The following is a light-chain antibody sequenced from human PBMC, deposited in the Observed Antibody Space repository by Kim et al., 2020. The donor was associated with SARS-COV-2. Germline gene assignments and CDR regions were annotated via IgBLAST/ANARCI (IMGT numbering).Light chain of an antibody. CDR1: RRIGGW. CDR2: EDP. V-gene: IGKV1-5*01. Sequence: ESAGDKVTTTCRASRRIGGWLAWNRQNQGKAPKPLTYEDPSGERGVPARLGGSGSGTELTLTTSSLQPDDSANNYGQHQSTYPITFGQGTRRESK. CDR3: QHQSTYPIT. J-gene: IGKJ5*01.